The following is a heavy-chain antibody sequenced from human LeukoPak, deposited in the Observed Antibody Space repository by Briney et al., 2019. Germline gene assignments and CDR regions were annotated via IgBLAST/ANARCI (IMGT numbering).Heavy chain of an antibody. V-gene: IGHV4-34*01. CDR2: INHSGST. CDR1: GGSFSGYY. J-gene: IGHJ4*02. CDR3: ARAEPRGYDCCVYDY. D-gene: IGHD5-12*01. Sequence: SETLSLTCAVYGGSFSGYYWSWIRQPPGKGLEWIGEINHSGSTNYNPSLKSRVTISVDTSKNQFSLKLSSVTAADTAVYYCARAEPRGYDCCVYDYWGQGTLVTVSS.